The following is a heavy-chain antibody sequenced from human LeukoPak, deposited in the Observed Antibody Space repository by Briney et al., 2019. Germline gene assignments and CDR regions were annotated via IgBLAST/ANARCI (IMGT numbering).Heavy chain of an antibody. J-gene: IGHJ4*02. CDR3: ARAPSSRTTSVRGFDY. Sequence: GGSLRLSCAASGLTFSSYSMNWVRQAPGKGMEWVSSISSSSSYIYYADSVKGRFTISRDNAKNSLYLQMNSLRAEDTAVYYCARAPSSRTTSVRGFDYWGQGTLVTASS. D-gene: IGHD2-2*01. V-gene: IGHV3-21*01. CDR2: ISSSSSYI. CDR1: GLTFSSYS.